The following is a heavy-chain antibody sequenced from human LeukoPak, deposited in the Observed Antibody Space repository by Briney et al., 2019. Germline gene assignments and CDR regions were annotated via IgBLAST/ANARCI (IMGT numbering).Heavy chain of an antibody. CDR2: INPNSGGT. Sequence: GASVKVSCKASGYTFTGYYMHWVRQAPGQGLEWMGWINPNSGGTNYAQKLQGRVTMTTDTSTSTAYMELRSLRSDDTAVYYCARDPPLYYDYVWGSSIESLDYWGQGTLVTVSS. D-gene: IGHD3-16*01. J-gene: IGHJ4*02. CDR1: GYTFTGYY. CDR3: ARDPPLYYDYVWGSSIESLDY. V-gene: IGHV1-2*02.